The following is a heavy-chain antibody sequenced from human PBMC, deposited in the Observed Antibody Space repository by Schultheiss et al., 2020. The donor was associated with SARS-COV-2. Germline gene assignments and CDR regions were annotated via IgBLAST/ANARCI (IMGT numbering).Heavy chain of an antibody. CDR3: ARSPYYYDSSGYYSWVVGMDV. J-gene: IGHJ6*02. V-gene: IGHV2-26*01. CDR2: IFSNDEK. Sequence: SGPTLVKPTQTLTLTCTFSGFSLSTSGVGVGWIRQPPGKALEWLAHIFSNDEKSYSTSLKSRLTISKDTSKSQVVLTMTNMDPVDTATYYCARSPYYYDSSGYYSWVVGMDVWGQGTTVTVSS. D-gene: IGHD3-22*01. CDR1: GFSLSTSGVG.